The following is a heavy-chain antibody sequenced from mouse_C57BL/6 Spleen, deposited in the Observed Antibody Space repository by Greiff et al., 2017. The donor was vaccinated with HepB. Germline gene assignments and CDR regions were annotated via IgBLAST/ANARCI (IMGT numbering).Heavy chain of an antibody. D-gene: IGHD1-1*01. CDR2: IDPSDSYT. CDR1: GYTFTSYW. V-gene: IGHV1-69*01. CDR3: ASIYHWYFDV. Sequence: QVQLQQPGAELVMPGASVKLSCKASGYTFTSYWMHWVKQRPGQGLEWIGEIDPSDSYTNYNQKFKGKSTLTVDQSSSTAYMQLSSLTSEDSAVYYCASIYHWYFDVWGTGTTVTVSS. J-gene: IGHJ1*03.